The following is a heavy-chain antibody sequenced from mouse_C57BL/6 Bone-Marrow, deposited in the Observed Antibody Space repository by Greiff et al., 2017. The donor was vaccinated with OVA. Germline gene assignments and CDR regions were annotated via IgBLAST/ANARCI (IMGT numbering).Heavy chain of an antibody. CDR2: ISSGGDYI. Sequence: EVHLVESGEGLVKPGGSLKLSCAASGFTFSSYAMSWVRQTPEKRLEWVAYISSGGDYIYYADTVKGRFTISRDNARNTLYLQMSSLKSEDTAMYYCTRAYYYGSSPPDYWGQGTTLTVSS. V-gene: IGHV5-9-1*02. CDR3: TRAYYYGSSPPDY. D-gene: IGHD1-1*01. CDR1: GFTFSSYA. J-gene: IGHJ2*01.